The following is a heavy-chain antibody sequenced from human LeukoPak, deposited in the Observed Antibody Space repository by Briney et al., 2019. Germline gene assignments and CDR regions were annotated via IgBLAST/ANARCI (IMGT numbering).Heavy chain of an antibody. Sequence: ETLSLTCTVSGGSISSSSYYWGWIRQPPGKGLEWIGSIYYSGSTYYNPSLKSRVTISVDTSKNQFSLKLTSVTAADTAVYYCARVLFSPYDSSGYFPDYWGQGTLVTVSS. J-gene: IGHJ4*02. D-gene: IGHD3-22*01. CDR2: IYYSGST. CDR1: GGSISSSSYY. CDR3: ARVLFSPYDSSGYFPDY. V-gene: IGHV4-39*07.